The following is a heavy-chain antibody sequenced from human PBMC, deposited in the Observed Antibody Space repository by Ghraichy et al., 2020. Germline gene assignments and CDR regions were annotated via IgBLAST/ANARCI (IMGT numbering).Heavy chain of an antibody. D-gene: IGHD1-14*01. CDR1: GGSISSDY. CDR2: IYYSGST. V-gene: IGHV4-59*08. CDR3: ARGRPPTPDYFDY. J-gene: IGHJ4*02. Sequence: SETLSLTCTVSGGSISSDYWSWIRQPPGKGLEWIGYIYYSGSTNYNPSLKSRVTISVDRSKNQFSLKLSSVTAADTAVYYCARGRPPTPDYFDYWGQGTLVTVSS.